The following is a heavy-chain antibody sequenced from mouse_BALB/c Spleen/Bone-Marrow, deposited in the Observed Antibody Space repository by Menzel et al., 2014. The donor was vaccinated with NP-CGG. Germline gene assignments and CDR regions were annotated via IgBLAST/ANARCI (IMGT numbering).Heavy chain of an antibody. D-gene: IGHD4-1*01. CDR3: TRGRTWDFDY. CDR2: INPSNGGT. Sequence: QVHVKQSGAELVKPGASVKLSCKASGYTFTSYYMYWVKQRPGQGLEWIGEINPSNGGTNFNEKFKSRATLTVDKSSSTPYMHLSSLTSEDSAVYYCTRGRTWDFDYWGQGTTLTVSS. CDR1: GYTFTSYY. V-gene: IGHV1S81*02. J-gene: IGHJ2*01.